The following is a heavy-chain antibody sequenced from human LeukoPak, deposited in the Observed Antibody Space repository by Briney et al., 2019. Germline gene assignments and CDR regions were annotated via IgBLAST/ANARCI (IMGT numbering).Heavy chain of an antibody. V-gene: IGHV1-2*02. J-gene: IGHJ4*02. CDR1: GHTFTDYY. CDR3: ARVGAWHEIDY. D-gene: IGHD4/OR15-4a*01. Sequence: GASVKVSCKASGHTFTDYYMHWVRQAPGQGLEWMGWINPNSGGTNYAPNFHGRVTMTRDTSVSTAYMELSRLRSDDTAIYYCARVGAWHEIDYWGQGTLVTVSS. CDR2: INPNSGGT.